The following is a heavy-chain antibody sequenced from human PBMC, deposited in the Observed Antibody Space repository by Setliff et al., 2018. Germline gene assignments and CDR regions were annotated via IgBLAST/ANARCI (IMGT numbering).Heavy chain of an antibody. CDR3: ARGYYDSYARYYVVGDY. CDR2: IRHDGTNE. Sequence: GGSLRLSCAASGFTPGMYGVHWVRQAPGKGLEWLAYIRHDGTNENYADSVRGRFTVSRDNSRNTLFLQMNSLRTEDTAVYYCARGYYDSYARYYVVGDYWGQGTQVTVS. D-gene: IGHD3-22*01. J-gene: IGHJ4*02. CDR1: GFTPGMYG. V-gene: IGHV3-30*02.